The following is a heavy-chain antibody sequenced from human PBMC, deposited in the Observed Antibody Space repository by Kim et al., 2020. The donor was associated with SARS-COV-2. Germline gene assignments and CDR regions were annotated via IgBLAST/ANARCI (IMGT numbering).Heavy chain of an antibody. CDR1: GGSISRYY. D-gene: IGHD3-9*01. V-gene: IGHV4-59*13. CDR2: IYYSGST. Sequence: SETLSLTCTVSGGSISRYYWSWIRQPPGRGLEWIGYIYYSGSTNYNPSLKSRGTISVDTSKNQFSLKLSSVTAADTALYYFERVASRYVILGTNCFDPWGRGTLVTVSP. J-gene: IGHJ5*02. CDR3: ERVASRYVILGTNCFDP.